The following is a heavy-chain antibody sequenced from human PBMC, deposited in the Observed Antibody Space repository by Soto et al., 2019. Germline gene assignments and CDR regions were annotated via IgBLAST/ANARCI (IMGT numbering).Heavy chain of an antibody. V-gene: IGHV1-24*01. D-gene: IGHD6-19*01. Sequence: QVHLEQSGAEVKKPGASVKVACKVSGYTLSESSMHWVRQAPGQGPEWMGGFDPEDGETIFAQKCRGRVTMTEDSSTDTSYLEVSGLRSEDTAVYYCTTMRSRAQPRRGHSSGWYRAFEEFAHWGQGTLVTVSS. CDR3: TTMRSRAQPRRGHSSGWYRAFEEFAH. J-gene: IGHJ4*02. CDR2: FDPEDGET. CDR1: GYTLSESS.